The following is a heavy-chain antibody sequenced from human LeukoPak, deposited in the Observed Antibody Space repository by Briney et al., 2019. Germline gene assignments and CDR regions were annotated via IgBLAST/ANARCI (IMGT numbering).Heavy chain of an antibody. CDR3: ARWGPGKVDDY. CDR1: GFTFSNYA. Sequence: GGSLRLSFRASGFTFSNYAMNWVRQTPGKGLERVSSLTGNSNNPNYADSVKGRFTISRDNSKDTLYLQMDSLRAEDTAVYYCARWGPGKVDDYWGQGTLVTVSS. CDR2: LTGNSNNP. J-gene: IGHJ4*02. V-gene: IGHV3-23*01. D-gene: IGHD4-23*01.